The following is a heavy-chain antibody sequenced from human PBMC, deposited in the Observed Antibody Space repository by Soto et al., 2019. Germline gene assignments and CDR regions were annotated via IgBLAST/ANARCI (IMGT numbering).Heavy chain of an antibody. Sequence: QVQLVQSGAEVKKPGASVKVSCKASGYTFNSYGISWVRQAPGQGLEWMGWINGYNGNTKHAQKLQGRVTMPTDTPTSTAYMELRSLRSDDTAVYYCARELGQQLVDYWGQGTLVTVSS. CDR3: ARELGQQLVDY. V-gene: IGHV1-18*01. J-gene: IGHJ4*02. D-gene: IGHD6-13*01. CDR2: INGYNGNT. CDR1: GYTFNSYG.